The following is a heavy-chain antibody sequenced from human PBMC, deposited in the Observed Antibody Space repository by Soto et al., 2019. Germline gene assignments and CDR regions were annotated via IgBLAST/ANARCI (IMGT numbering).Heavy chain of an antibody. CDR3: ARVVGATNY. Sequence: GGSLRLSCAASGSTFSSYEMNWVRQAPGKGLEWVSYISSSGSTIYYADSVKGRFTISRDNAKNSLYLQMNSLRAEDTAVYYCARVVGATNYWGQGTLVTVSS. CDR2: ISSSGSTI. V-gene: IGHV3-48*03. CDR1: GSTFSSYE. D-gene: IGHD1-26*01. J-gene: IGHJ4*02.